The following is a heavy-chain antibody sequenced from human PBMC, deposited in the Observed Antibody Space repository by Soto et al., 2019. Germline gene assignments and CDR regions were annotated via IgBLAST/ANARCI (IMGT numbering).Heavy chain of an antibody. D-gene: IGHD3-10*01. CDR2: IYPGGNT. CDR3: AGETYYYGSGNYGWFDP. J-gene: IGHJ5*02. Sequence: EVQLVESGGGLIQPGGSLRLSCVASGFTVSTKYMNWVRQAPGRGLEWVSVIYPGGNTYYTDSVKGRFTISRDSSRNTMFLQMNSLRAEDTALYYCAGETYYYGSGNYGWFDPWGQGTLVTVSS. V-gene: IGHV3-53*01. CDR1: GFTVSTKY.